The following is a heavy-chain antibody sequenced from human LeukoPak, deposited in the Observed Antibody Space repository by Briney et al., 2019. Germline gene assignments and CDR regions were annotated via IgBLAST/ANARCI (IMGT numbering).Heavy chain of an antibody. J-gene: IGHJ5*02. D-gene: IGHD2/OR15-2a*01. CDR2: IRNKAHGGTT. CDR3: TRDLLSNSGEHNWFGP. CDR1: GFTFGDYA. V-gene: IGHV3-49*03. Sequence: GGSLSLSCSASGFTFGDYAMYWFRQAPGKGLEWVSLIRNKAHGGTTEYAASVKGTCSISRDDSKSIAYLQMNSLQAEDTGVYYCTRDLLSNSGEHNWFGPWGQGTLVTVSS.